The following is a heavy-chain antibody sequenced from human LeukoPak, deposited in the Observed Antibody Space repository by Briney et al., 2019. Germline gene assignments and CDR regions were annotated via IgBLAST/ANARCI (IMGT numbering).Heavy chain of an antibody. J-gene: IGHJ6*02. CDR3: AKDRKDKYDSSGYSFDYGMDV. CDR2: ISYDGSNK. Sequence: GGSLRLSCAASGFTFSSYGMHWVRQAPGKGLKWVAVISYDGSNKYYADSVKGRFTISRDNSKNTLYLQMNSQRAEDTAVYYCAKDRKDKYDSSGYSFDYGMDVWGQGTTVTVSS. V-gene: IGHV3-30*18. CDR1: GFTFSSYG. D-gene: IGHD3-22*01.